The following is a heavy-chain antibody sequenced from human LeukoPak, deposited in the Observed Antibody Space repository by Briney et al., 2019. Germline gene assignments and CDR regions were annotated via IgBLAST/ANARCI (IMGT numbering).Heavy chain of an antibody. Sequence: GGSLRLSCAASGFTFSSYAMSWVRQAPGKGLEWVSSINGGGDITYYAESVKGRLTVSRDNSKNTLFLQMNSLRAEDTAVFYCAKRYGDSTGWFFDFWGQGSLVTVSS. J-gene: IGHJ4*02. D-gene: IGHD6-13*01. CDR1: GFTFSSYA. CDR2: INGGGDIT. V-gene: IGHV3-23*01. CDR3: AKRYGDSTGWFFDF.